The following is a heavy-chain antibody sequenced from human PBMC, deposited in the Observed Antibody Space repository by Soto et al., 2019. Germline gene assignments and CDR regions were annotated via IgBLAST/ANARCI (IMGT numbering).Heavy chain of an antibody. Sequence: ASVKVSCKASGYTFTNYAMHWVRQAPGQRLEWMGWINAGNGNTKYSQKFQGRVTITRDTSASTAYMELSSLRSEDMAVYYCARNILGGTTDYWGQGTLVTVSS. CDR3: ARNILGGTTDY. CDR2: INAGNGNT. CDR1: GYTFTNYA. D-gene: IGHD1-7*01. J-gene: IGHJ4*02. V-gene: IGHV1-3*01.